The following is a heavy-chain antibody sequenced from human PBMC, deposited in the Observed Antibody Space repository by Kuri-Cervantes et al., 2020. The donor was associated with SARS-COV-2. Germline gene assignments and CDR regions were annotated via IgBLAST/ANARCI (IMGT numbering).Heavy chain of an antibody. CDR2: ISYDGSNK. J-gene: IGHJ5*02. Sequence: GESLKISCAASGFTFSSYGMHWVRQAPGKGLEWVAVISYDGSNKYYADSVKGRFTISRDNSKNTLYLQMNSLRAEATAVYYCARNGESNYFDPWGQGTLVTGYS. D-gene: IGHD5-24*01. CDR3: ARNGESNYFDP. V-gene: IGHV3-30*19. CDR1: GFTFSSYG.